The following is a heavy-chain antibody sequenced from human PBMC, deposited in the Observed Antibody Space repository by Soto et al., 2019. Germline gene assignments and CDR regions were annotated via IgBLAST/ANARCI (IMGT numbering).Heavy chain of an antibody. CDR2: IYHSGST. CDR1: GGSISSSNW. J-gene: IGHJ6*02. V-gene: IGHV4-4*02. CDR3: ARDAGYYGSGSYAYYYYYGMDV. Sequence: SETLSLTCAVSGGSISSSNWWSWVRQPPGKGLEWIGEIYHSGSTNYNPSLKSRVTISVDKSKNQFSLKLSSVTAADTAVYYCARDAGYYGSGSYAYYYYYGMDVWGQGTTVTVSS. D-gene: IGHD3-10*01.